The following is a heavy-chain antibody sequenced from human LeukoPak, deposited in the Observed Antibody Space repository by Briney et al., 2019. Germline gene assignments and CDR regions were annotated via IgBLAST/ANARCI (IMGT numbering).Heavy chain of an antibody. CDR1: GYTLTGYY. Sequence: VASVKVSCKASGYTLTGYYMHWVRQAPGQGLEWMGWINPDTGGTNYAQKFQGRVTMTRDTSISTAYMELSRLRSDDTAVYYCAREGVVKGTDVWGQGTTVTVSS. CDR3: AREGVVKGTDV. CDR2: INPDTGGT. J-gene: IGHJ6*02. V-gene: IGHV1-2*02.